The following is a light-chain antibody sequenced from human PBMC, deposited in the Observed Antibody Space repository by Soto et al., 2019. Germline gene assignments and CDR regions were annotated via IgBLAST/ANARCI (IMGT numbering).Light chain of an antibody. CDR1: QSISSW. Sequence: DIPMTQSPSTLSASVGDRVTITCRASQSISSWLAWYQQKPGKAPKLLIYDASSLESGVPSRFSGSGSGTECTLTISSLQPDEFATYYCQQYNSSSWTFGQGTKVEIK. CDR3: QQYNSSSWT. CDR2: DAS. V-gene: IGKV1-5*01. J-gene: IGKJ1*01.